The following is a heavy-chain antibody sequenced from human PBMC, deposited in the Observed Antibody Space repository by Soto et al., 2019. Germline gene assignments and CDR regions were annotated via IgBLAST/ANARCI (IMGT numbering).Heavy chain of an antibody. J-gene: IGHJ4*02. V-gene: IGHV3-11*01. CDR3: ARDQKRRDGYNFDS. D-gene: IGHD5-12*01. CDR1: GFIFTDHS. CDR2: ISNGDETT. Sequence: GGSLRLSCSASGFIFTDHSMTWIRQAPGKGLEWVSYISNGDETTQYADSVKGRFSVSRDNAKKVLFLQMNSLRVDDTAVYYCARDQKRRDGYNFDSWGRGALVTVYS.